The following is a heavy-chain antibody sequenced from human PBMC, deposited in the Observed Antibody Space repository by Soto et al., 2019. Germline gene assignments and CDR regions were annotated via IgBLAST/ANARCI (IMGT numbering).Heavy chain of an antibody. D-gene: IGHD5-12*01. Sequence: QVQLQESGPGLVKPPQTLSLTCTVSGGSISSGGYYWNWIRQHPGKGLEWIGYIYYSGSTYYNPSLKSRVTISVDTSKNQFSLKLSSVTAADTAVYYCARGEMATIWGFDYWGQGTLVTVSS. CDR3: ARGEMATIWGFDY. J-gene: IGHJ4*02. CDR1: GGSISSGGYY. CDR2: IYYSGST. V-gene: IGHV4-31*03.